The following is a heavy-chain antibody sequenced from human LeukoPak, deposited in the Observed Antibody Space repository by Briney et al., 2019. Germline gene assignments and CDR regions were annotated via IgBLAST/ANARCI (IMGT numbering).Heavy chain of an antibody. Sequence: GSLRLSCAASGFTFSSYWMHWVRQAPGKGLVWVSRINTDGSSTSYADSVKGRFTISRDNAKNSLYLQMNSLRAEDTALYYCAKDIAVAGTRRSHYYYGMDVWGQGTTVTVSS. D-gene: IGHD6-19*01. J-gene: IGHJ6*02. CDR2: INTDGSST. V-gene: IGHV3-74*01. CDR1: GFTFSSYW. CDR3: AKDIAVAGTRRSHYYYGMDV.